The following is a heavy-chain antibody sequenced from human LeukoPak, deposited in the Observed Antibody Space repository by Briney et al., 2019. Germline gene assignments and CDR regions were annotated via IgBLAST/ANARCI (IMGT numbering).Heavy chain of an antibody. D-gene: IGHD4-23*01. CDR1: GYTFTSYY. J-gene: IGHJ4*02. CDR3: ARGSSGGRTKGGFDY. Sequence: ASVKVSCKASGYTFTSYYMHWVRQAPGQGLEWMGIISPSGGSTSYAQKFQGRVTMTRDTSTSTVYMELSSLRSEDTAVYYCARGSSGGRTKGGFDYWGQGTLVTVSS. V-gene: IGHV1-46*01. CDR2: ISPSGGST.